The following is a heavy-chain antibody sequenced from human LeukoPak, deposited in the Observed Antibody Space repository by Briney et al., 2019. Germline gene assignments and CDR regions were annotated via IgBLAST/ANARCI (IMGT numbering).Heavy chain of an antibody. CDR2: INQDGGKK. Sequence: SGGSLRLSCAASGFTFDDYGMSWVRQAPGKGLEWVANINQDGGKKYYVDSVRGRFAISRDNAENSVYLQMNSLRAEDTALYYCARGGAPDNWGQGTLVTVSS. J-gene: IGHJ4*02. CDR1: GFTFDDYG. V-gene: IGHV3-7*01. CDR3: ARGGAPDN. D-gene: IGHD1-26*01.